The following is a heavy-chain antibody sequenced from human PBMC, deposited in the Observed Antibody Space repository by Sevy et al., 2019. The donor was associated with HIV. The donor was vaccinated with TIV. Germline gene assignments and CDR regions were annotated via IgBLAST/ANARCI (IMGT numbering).Heavy chain of an antibody. Sequence: SETLSLTCTVSGGSISSYYWSWIRQPPGEGLEWIGYIYYSGSTNYNPSLKSRVTISVDTSKNQFSLKLSSVTAADTAVYYCARRTMHSDYFDYWGQGTLVTVSS. CDR2: IYYSGST. CDR1: GGSISSYY. D-gene: IGHD1-1*01. V-gene: IGHV4-59*01. CDR3: ARRTMHSDYFDY. J-gene: IGHJ4*02.